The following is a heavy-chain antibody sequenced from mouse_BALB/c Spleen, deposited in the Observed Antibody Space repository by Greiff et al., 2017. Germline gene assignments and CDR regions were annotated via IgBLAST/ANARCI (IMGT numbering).Heavy chain of an antibody. J-gene: IGHJ4*01. CDR3: ARRGNYEDYYAMDY. D-gene: IGHD2-1*01. Sequence: EVQLVESGGGLVKPGGSLKLSCAASGFTFSSYAMSWVRQTPEKRLEWVATISSGGSYTYYPDSVKGRFTISRDNAKNTLYLQMSSLRSEDTAMYYCARRGNYEDYYAMDYWGQGTSVTVSS. CDR2: ISSGGSYT. CDR1: GFTFSSYA. V-gene: IGHV5-9-3*01.